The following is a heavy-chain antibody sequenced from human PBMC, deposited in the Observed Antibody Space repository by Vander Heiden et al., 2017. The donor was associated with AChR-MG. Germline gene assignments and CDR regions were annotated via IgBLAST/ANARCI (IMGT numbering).Heavy chain of an antibody. D-gene: IGHD7-27*01. CDR2: ISGSGATT. V-gene: IGHV3-23*01. Sequence: VQLLESGGDLIQPGESLRLSCVASGFTFSSYGMTWLRQAPGKGLEWVSSISGSGATTYYSDSVKGRFTISRDNSKNTLYLQMHRLRVEDTAVCCCVMMPLGAAYDIWVHGRMVTISS. CDR1: GFTFSSYG. J-gene: IGHJ3*02. CDR3: VMMPLGAAYDI.